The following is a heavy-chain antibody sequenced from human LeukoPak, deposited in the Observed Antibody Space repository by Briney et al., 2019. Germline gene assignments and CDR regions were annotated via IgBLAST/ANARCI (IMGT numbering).Heavy chain of an antibody. Sequence: PGGSLRPSCAASGFTFSSYAMSWVRQAPGKGLEWVSAISGSGGSTYYADSVKGRFTISRDNSKNTLYLQMNSLRAEDTAVYYCAKAWGSDGYCSSTSCARYYYYGMDVWGKGTTVTVSS. CDR1: GFTFSSYA. D-gene: IGHD2-2*01. CDR2: ISGSGGST. J-gene: IGHJ6*04. CDR3: AKAWGSDGYCSSTSCARYYYYGMDV. V-gene: IGHV3-23*01.